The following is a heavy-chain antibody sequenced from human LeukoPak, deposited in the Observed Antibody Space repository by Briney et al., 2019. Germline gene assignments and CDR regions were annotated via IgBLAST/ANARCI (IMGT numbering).Heavy chain of an antibody. CDR2: IYYSGST. D-gene: IGHD2-15*01. J-gene: IGHJ4*02. CDR3: ASAPILGYCSGGSCYPGGYFDY. V-gene: IGHV4-59*01. Sequence: PSETLSLTCTVSGGSISSYYWSWIRQPPGKGLEWIGYIYYSGSTNYNPSLKSRVTISVDTSENQFSLKLSSVTAADTAVYYCASAPILGYCSGGSCYPGGYFDYWGQGTLVTVSS. CDR1: GGSISSYY.